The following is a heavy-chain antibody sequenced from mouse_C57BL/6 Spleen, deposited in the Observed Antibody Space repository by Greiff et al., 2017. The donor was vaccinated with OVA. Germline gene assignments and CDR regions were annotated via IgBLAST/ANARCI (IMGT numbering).Heavy chain of an antibody. CDR3: ARDSYYSNYYYAMDY. V-gene: IGHV8-8*01. J-gene: IGHJ4*01. D-gene: IGHD2-5*01. Sequence: QVTLKVCGPGILQPSQTLSLTCSFSGFSLSTFGMGVGWIRQPSGKGLEWLAHIWWDDDKYYNPALKSRLTISKDTSKNQVFHKIANVDTADTATDDCARDSYYSNYYYAMDYWGQGTSVTVSS. CDR1: GFSLSTFGMG. CDR2: IWWDDDK.